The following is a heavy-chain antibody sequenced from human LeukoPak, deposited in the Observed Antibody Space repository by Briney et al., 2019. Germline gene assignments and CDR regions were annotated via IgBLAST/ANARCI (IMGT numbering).Heavy chain of an antibody. CDR3: TTPDGLAAAGYFDY. D-gene: IGHD6-13*01. Sequence: GGSLRLSCAASGFTFSNAWMSWVRQAPGKGLEWVGRIKSKTDGGTTDYAAPVKGRFTISRDDSKNTLYLQMNSLKTEDTAVYYCTTPDGLAAAGYFDYWGQGTLVTVSS. CDR2: IKSKTDGGTT. V-gene: IGHV3-15*01. J-gene: IGHJ4*02. CDR1: GFTFSNAW.